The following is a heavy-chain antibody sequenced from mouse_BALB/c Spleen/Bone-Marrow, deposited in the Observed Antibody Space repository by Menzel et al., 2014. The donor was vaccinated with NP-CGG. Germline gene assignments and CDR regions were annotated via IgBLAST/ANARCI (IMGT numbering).Heavy chain of an antibody. D-gene: IGHD3-3*01. Sequence: QVQLQQSGAELARPGASVKLSCKASGYTFTDHYINWVKQRTGQGLEWIGEIYPGSGNTYYNEKFKGKATLTADKSSSTAYMQLSSLTSEDSAVYFCAREGDPGAWFAYWGQGTLVTVSA. CDR2: IYPGSGNT. V-gene: IGHV1-77*01. J-gene: IGHJ3*01. CDR1: GYTFTDHY. CDR3: AREGDPGAWFAY.